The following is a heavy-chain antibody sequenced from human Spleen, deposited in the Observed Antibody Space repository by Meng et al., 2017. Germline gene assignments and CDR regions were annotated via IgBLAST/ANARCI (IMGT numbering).Heavy chain of an antibody. D-gene: IGHD4-11*01. CDR2: INSEGSST. CDR3: TIYTRGHI. CDR1: GFTFSSYW. J-gene: IGHJ3*02. V-gene: IGHV3-74*01. Sequence: GGSLRLSCAASGFTFSSYWMHWVRQAPGKGLMWVSRINSEGSSTSYADSVKGRFTISRDNAKNTLYLQMNSLRAEDTAVYYCTIYTRGHIWGRGSMVTVSS.